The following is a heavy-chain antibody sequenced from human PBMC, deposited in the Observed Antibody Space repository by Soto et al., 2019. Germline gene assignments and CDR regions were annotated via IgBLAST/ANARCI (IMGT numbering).Heavy chain of an antibody. D-gene: IGHD4-17*01. V-gene: IGHV3-30*18. J-gene: IGHJ4*02. CDR3: AKTGDYGDPYYFDY. Sequence: SLRLSCAASGFTFSSYGMHWVRQAPGKGLEWVAVISYDGSNKYYADSVKGRFTISRDNSKNTLYLQMNSLRAEDTAVYYCAKTGDYGDPYYFDYWGQGTLVTVSS. CDR1: GFTFSSYG. CDR2: ISYDGSNK.